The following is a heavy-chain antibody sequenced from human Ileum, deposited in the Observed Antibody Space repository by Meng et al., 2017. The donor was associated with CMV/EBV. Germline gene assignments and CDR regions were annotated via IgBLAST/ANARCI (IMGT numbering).Heavy chain of an antibody. Sequence: GGSLRLSCVTSGLTFSNYAMSWVRRGPGKGLEWVSTISGSGSGTYYADSVQGRFTISRDNSKNTLYLQMNSLRAEDTAIYYCAKAQKSSVTGTNGEDVWGQGTTVTVSS. CDR1: GLTFSNYA. V-gene: IGHV3-23*01. D-gene: IGHD1-7*01. CDR3: AKAQKSSVTGTNGEDV. CDR2: ISGSGSGT. J-gene: IGHJ6*02.